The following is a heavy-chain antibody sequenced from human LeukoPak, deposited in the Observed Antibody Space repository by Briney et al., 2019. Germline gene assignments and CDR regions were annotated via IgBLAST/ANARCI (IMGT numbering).Heavy chain of an antibody. J-gene: IGHJ4*02. Sequence: GGSLRLSCAASGFTFRSYTMNWVRQAPGKGLEWVTSISTSSSSINYADSLKGRFTISRDNSKNTLYLQMNSLRAEDTAVYYCARERPIRWLDYWGQGTLVTVSS. D-gene: IGHD5-12*01. CDR1: GFTFRSYT. CDR3: ARERPIRWLDY. V-gene: IGHV3-21*01. CDR2: ISTSSSSI.